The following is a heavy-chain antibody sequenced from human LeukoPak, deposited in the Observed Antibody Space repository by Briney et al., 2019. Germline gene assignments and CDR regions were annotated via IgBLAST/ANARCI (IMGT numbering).Heavy chain of an antibody. CDR3: AKESGKFDY. CDR1: GLPIADFA. Sequence: GGSLRLSCVASGLPIADFALHWVRQAPGKGLEWVSPISGDGVSTFYADSVKGRFSISRDNSKNSLHLEMNSLRTEDAAMYYCAKESGKFDYWGQGTLVAVSS. V-gene: IGHV3-43*02. CDR2: ISGDGVST. J-gene: IGHJ4*02.